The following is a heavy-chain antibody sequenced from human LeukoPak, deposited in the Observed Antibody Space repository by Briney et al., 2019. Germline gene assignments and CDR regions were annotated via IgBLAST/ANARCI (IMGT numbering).Heavy chain of an antibody. CDR2: INPNSGGT. CDR3: ARVNYDILTDYYGWFDP. CDR1: GYTFTGYY. Sequence: ASVKVSCKASGYTFTGYYMHWVRQAPGQGLEWMGWINPNSGGTNYAQKFQGRVTMTRDTSISTAYMELSRLRSDDTAVYYCARVNYDILTDYYGWFDPWGQGTLVTVSS. J-gene: IGHJ5*02. D-gene: IGHD3-9*01. V-gene: IGHV1-2*02.